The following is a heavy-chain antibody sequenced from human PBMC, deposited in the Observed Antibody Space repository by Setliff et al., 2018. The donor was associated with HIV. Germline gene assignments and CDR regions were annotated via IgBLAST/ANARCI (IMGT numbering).Heavy chain of an antibody. D-gene: IGHD1-26*01. V-gene: IGHV1-2*06. CDR2: INPNSGGT. Sequence: ASVKVSCKASGYTFTSYYMNWVRQAPGQGLEWMGRINPNSGGTKYAQMCQGRVTMTRDTSISKAYMELSRLRSDDTAVYYCAKTSVGATGLYAFDIWGQGTMVTVSS. CDR3: AKTSVGATGLYAFDI. J-gene: IGHJ3*02. CDR1: GYTFTSYY.